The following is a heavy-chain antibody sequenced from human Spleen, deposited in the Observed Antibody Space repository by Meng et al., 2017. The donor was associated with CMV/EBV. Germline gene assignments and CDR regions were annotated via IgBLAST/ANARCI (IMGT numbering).Heavy chain of an antibody. Sequence: QVRALQSGAEAKKPGASVKVSCKASGYTFTSYGISWVRQAPGQGLEWMGWISAYNGNTNYAQKLQGRVTMTTDTSTSTAYMELRSLRSDDTAVYYCARDKGDFWSGYLNWFDPWGQGTLVTVSS. J-gene: IGHJ5*02. CDR3: ARDKGDFWSGYLNWFDP. V-gene: IGHV1-18*01. D-gene: IGHD3-3*01. CDR1: GYTFTSYG. CDR2: ISAYNGNT.